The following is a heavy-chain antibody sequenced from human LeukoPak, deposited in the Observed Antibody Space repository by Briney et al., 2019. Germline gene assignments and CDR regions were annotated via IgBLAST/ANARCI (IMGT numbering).Heavy chain of an antibody. V-gene: IGHV4-59*01. CDR1: GGSISSYY. J-gene: IGHJ4*02. CDR3: ARDYVGGGIAVAGTVY. CDR2: IYYSGST. Sequence: SETLSLTCTVSGGSISSYYWSWIRQPPGKGLEWIGYIYYSGSTNYNPSLKSRVTISVDTSKNQFSLKLSSVTAADTAVYYCARDYVGGGIAVAGTVYWGQGTLVTVSS. D-gene: IGHD6-19*01.